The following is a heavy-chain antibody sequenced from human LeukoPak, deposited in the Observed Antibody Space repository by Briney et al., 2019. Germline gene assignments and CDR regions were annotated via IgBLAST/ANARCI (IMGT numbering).Heavy chain of an antibody. J-gene: IGHJ4*02. V-gene: IGHV1-69*01. CDR2: TIPIFGTA. CDR1: GGTCSSYA. D-gene: IGHD3-22*01. Sequence: SGKVSCKASGGTCSSYAISWVRQATGQGLEWMGGTIPIFGTANYAQKFEGRVTITADESTSTAYMELSSLRSEDTAVYYCARVRYYYDSSGYYYFDYWGQGTLVTVSS. CDR3: ARVRYYYDSSGYYYFDY.